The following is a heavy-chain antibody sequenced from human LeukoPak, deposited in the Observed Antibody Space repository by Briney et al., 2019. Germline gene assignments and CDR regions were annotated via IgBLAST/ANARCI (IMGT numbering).Heavy chain of an antibody. Sequence: GGSLRLSCAASGFTFSSYGMHWVRQAPGKGLEWVAFIRYDGSNKYYADSVKGRFTISRDNAKNSLYLQMNSLRAEDTAVYYCARDVWGYGSANDYWGQGTLVTVSS. D-gene: IGHD3-10*01. J-gene: IGHJ4*02. V-gene: IGHV3-30*02. CDR1: GFTFSSYG. CDR3: ARDVWGYGSANDY. CDR2: IRYDGSNK.